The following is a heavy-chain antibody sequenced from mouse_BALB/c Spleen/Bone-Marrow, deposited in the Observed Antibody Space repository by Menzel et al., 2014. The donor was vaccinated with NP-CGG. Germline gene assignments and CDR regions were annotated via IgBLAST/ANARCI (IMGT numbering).Heavy chain of an antibody. V-gene: IGHV5-4*02. D-gene: IGHD1-2*01. J-gene: IGHJ4*01. CDR2: ISDGGSYT. CDR1: GFTFSDYY. Sequence: DVHLVESGGGLVKPGGSLKLSCAASGFTFSDYYMYWVRQTPEKRLEWVATISDGGSYTYYPDSVKGRFTISRANAKNNLYLRMSSLKSEDTAMYYCARVLRPHYYAMDYWGQGTSVTVSS. CDR3: ARVLRPHYYAMDY.